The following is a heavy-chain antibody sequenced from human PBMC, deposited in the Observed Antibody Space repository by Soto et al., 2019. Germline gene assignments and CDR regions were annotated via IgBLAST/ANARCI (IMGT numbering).Heavy chain of an antibody. V-gene: IGHV4-38-2*01. D-gene: IGHD6-19*01. CDR3: ARGGSAYSSGRWYFDS. CDR1: GCSISSGYN. J-gene: IGHJ4*02. CDR2: IYHSGSM. Sequence: SETLSLTCAVSGCSISSGYNWGWIRQPPGKGLEWSGRIYHSGSMYYNPSLKSRVTISVATSKNQFPLTLTSVTAAGTAVYYCARGGSAYSSGRWYFDSWGQGTLVTVSS.